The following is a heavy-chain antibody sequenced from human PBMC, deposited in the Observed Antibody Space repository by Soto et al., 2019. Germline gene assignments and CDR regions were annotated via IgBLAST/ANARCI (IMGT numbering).Heavy chain of an antibody. V-gene: IGHV3-30*18. CDR2: ISYDGSNK. J-gene: IGHJ6*02. D-gene: IGHD6-13*01. Sequence: GGSLRLSCAASGFTFSSYGMHWVRQAPGKGLEWVAVISYDGSNKYYADSVKGRFTISRDNSKNTLYLQMNSLRAEDTAVYYCAKGTGSLGSSSWYGYVMDVWGQGTTVTVSS. CDR1: GFTFSSYG. CDR3: AKGTGSLGSSSWYGYVMDV.